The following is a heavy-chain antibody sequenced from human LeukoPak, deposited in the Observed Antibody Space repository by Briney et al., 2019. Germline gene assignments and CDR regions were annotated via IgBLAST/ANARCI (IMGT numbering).Heavy chain of an antibody. CDR2: INPSGGST. V-gene: IGHV1-46*01. J-gene: IGHJ4*02. D-gene: IGHD7-27*01. CDR3: ARAGETGDSQYFDY. CDR1: GYTFTSYG. Sequence: ASVKVSCKASGYTFTSYGISWVRQAPGQGLEWMEIINPSGGSTSYAQKFQGRVTMTRDTSTSTVYMELSSLRSEDTAVYYCARAGETGDSQYFDYWGQGTLVTVSS.